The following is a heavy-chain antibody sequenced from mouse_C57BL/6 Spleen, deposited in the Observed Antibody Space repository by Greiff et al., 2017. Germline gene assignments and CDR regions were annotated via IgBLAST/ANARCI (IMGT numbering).Heavy chain of an antibody. J-gene: IGHJ4*01. CDR1: GYTFTSYW. D-gene: IGHD1-1*01. CDR2: IYPGSGST. V-gene: IGHV1-55*01. CDR3: ARSITTVVGDYYAMDY. Sequence: VQLQQPGAELVKPGASVKMSCKASGYTFTSYWITWVKQRPGQGLEWIGDIYPGSGSTNYNEKFKSKATLTVDTSSSTAYMQLSSLTSEDSAVYYCARSITTVVGDYYAMDYWGQGTSVTVSS.